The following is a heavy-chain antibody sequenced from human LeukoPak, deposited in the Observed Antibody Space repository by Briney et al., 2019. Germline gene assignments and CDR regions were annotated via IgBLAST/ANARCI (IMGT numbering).Heavy chain of an antibody. CDR1: GYTFTTYY. CDR3: ALRSQEGYYYYGMDV. CDR2: INPSGGST. J-gene: IGHJ6*02. V-gene: IGHV1-46*01. Sequence: ASVKVSCKASGYTFTTYYMHWVRQAPGQGLEWMGIINPSGGSTSYAQKFQGRVTMTRDTSTSTVYMELTSLRSEDTAVYYCALRSQEGYYYYGMDVWGQGTTVTVSS.